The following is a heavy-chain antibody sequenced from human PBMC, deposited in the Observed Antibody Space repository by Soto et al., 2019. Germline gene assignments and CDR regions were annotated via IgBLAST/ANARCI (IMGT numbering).Heavy chain of an antibody. V-gene: IGHV1-18*01. CDR2: ISGYNGNT. CDR3: SRFIMVGGWFDPNYYHGMDV. CDR1: GYTFSNYG. Sequence: QVQLVQSGAEVKKPGASVTVSCKTSGYTFSNYGINWVRQAPGQGLERMGWISGYNGNTNYAQTVQGRVTMTTDTSTGTVYRELRSLKSYDTAIYYCSRFIMVGGWFDPNYYHGMDVWGQGTTVTVSS. J-gene: IGHJ6*02. D-gene: IGHD6-19*01.